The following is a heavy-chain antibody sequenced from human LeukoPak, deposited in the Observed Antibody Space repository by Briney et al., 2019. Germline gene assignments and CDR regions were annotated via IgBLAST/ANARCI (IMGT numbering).Heavy chain of an antibody. CDR2: MNPNSGNT. CDR3: ARSDMGVKDIVVVVAATRDYYYYGMDV. Sequence: ASVKVSCKASGYTFTSYDINWVRQATGQGLEWMGWMNPNSGNTGYAQKFQGRVTMTRNTSISTAYMELSSLRSEDTAVYYCARSDMGVKDIVVVVAATRDYYYYGMDVWGQGTTVTVSS. J-gene: IGHJ6*02. V-gene: IGHV1-8*01. D-gene: IGHD2-15*01. CDR1: GYTFTSYD.